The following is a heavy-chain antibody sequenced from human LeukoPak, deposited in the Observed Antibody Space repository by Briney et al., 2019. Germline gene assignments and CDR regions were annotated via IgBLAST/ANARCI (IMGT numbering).Heavy chain of an antibody. Sequence: SQTLSLTCAVSGASITSATYYWSWIRQPPGWGLEWIGYILHSVSTYYNPSLKSRVTISIDTSKSQFSLKLSSVTAADTAVYYCAKTLDFWSGYFDYWGQGTLVTVSS. V-gene: IGHV4-30-2*01. CDR3: AKTLDFWSGYFDY. D-gene: IGHD3-3*01. CDR1: GASITSATYY. J-gene: IGHJ4*02. CDR2: ILHSVST.